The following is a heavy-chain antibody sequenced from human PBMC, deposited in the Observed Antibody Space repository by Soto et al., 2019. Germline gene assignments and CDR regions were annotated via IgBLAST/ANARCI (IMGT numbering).Heavy chain of an antibody. D-gene: IGHD3-10*01. V-gene: IGHV4-59*01. CDR1: GGSISSYY. CDR3: ARDHLWFGEFPINWFDP. CDR2: IYSSGST. J-gene: IGHJ5*02. Sequence: PSETLSLTCTVSGGSISSYYWSWIRQPPGNGLEWIGYIYSSGSTRYNPSLKSRVTISVDTSKKQFSLKLSSVTAADTAVYYCARDHLWFGEFPINWFDPWGQGTLVTVSS.